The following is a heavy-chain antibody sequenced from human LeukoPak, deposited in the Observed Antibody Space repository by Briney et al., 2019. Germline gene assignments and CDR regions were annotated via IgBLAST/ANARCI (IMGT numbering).Heavy chain of an antibody. Sequence: GGSLRLSCAASGFSVSSNYMSWVRQAPGKGLGWVSVFYSGGSTYYADSVKGRFTISRDNSKNTLYLQMNSLRAEDTAVYYCARAGGFGNWVDYWGQGTLVTVSS. CDR3: ARAGGFGNWVDY. J-gene: IGHJ4*02. V-gene: IGHV3-53*01. D-gene: IGHD7-27*01. CDR2: FYSGGST. CDR1: GFSVSSNY.